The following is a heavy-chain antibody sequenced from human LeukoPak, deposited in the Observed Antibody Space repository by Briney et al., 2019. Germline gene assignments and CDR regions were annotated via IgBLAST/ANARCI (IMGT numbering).Heavy chain of an antibody. CDR1: GGSISSSSYY. J-gene: IGHJ4*02. V-gene: IGHV4-39*07. Sequence: SETLSLTCTVSGGSISSSSYYWGWIRQPPGKGLEWIGSIYYSGSTYYNPSLKSRVTISVDTSKNQFSLKLSSVTAADTAVYYCARALRFLEWGNFDYWGQGTLVTVSS. D-gene: IGHD3-3*01. CDR3: ARALRFLEWGNFDY. CDR2: IYYSGST.